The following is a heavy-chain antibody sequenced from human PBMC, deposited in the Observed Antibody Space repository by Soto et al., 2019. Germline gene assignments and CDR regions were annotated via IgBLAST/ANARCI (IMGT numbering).Heavy chain of an antibody. D-gene: IGHD3-22*01. CDR1: GYSVSSSDYY. Sequence: SETLSLTCSVSGYSVSSSDYYWAWIRQPPGKGLEWIGSMLYSGLTYYNPSLKRRVTLSVDTSKNQFSVRLRSVTAADTAVYYCARDRAHFYESSGRLDLWGQGMLVTVSS. CDR2: MLYSGLT. J-gene: IGHJ4*02. V-gene: IGHV4-39*02. CDR3: ARDRAHFYESSGRLDL.